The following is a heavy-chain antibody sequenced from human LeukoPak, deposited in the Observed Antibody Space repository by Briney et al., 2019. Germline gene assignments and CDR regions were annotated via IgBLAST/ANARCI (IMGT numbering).Heavy chain of an antibody. CDR1: GFTFSNYI. V-gene: IGHV3-23*01. Sequence: GGSLRLSCAASGFTFSNYIMTWVRQAPGKGLKWVSGISDGGGSTYYADSVRGRFTISRDNSKTTVFLQMNSLRAEDTAVYYCTYVISGWALEYWGQGTLVTVSS. D-gene: IGHD6-19*01. J-gene: IGHJ4*02. CDR2: ISDGGGST. CDR3: TYVISGWALEY.